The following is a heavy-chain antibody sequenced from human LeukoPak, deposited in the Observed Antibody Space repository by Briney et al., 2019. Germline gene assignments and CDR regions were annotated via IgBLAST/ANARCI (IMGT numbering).Heavy chain of an antibody. J-gene: IGHJ4*02. Sequence: GGSLRLSCAASGFTFSNAWMSWVRQAPGEGLEWVGRIKSKTDGGTTDYAAPVKGRFTISRDDSKNTLYLQMNSLKTEDTAVYYCTTVYYDYDSSGYYYSYFDYWGQGTLVTVSS. D-gene: IGHD3-22*01. CDR2: IKSKTDGGTT. CDR1: GFTFSNAW. V-gene: IGHV3-15*01. CDR3: TTVYYDYDSSGYYYSYFDY.